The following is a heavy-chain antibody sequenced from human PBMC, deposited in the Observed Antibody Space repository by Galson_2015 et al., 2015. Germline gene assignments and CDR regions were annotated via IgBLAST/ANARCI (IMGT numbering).Heavy chain of an antibody. CDR2: IIPIFGTA. Sequence: SVKVSCKASGGTFSSYAISWVRQAPGQGLEWMGGIIPIFGTANYAQKFQGRVTITADESTSTAYMELSSLRSEDTAVYYCARGDVGSATFFYWFDPWGQGTLVTVSS. CDR1: GGTFSSYA. CDR3: ARGDVGSATFFYWFDP. J-gene: IGHJ5*02. D-gene: IGHD2-21*02. V-gene: IGHV1-69*13.